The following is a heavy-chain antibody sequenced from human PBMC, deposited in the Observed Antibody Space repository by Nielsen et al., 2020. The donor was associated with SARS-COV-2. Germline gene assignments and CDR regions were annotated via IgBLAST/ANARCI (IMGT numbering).Heavy chain of an antibody. Sequence: GESLKISCAASGFTFSDSYMSWIRLAPGKGLEWISYISASGSYTNYADSLRGRFTISRDNAKNSLYLQMNSLRAEDTAMYYCAKALVGLDIMDVWGPGTTVTVSS. D-gene: IGHD6-6*01. CDR2: ISASGSYT. V-gene: IGHV3-11*05. J-gene: IGHJ6*02. CDR1: GFTFSDSY. CDR3: AKALVGLDIMDV.